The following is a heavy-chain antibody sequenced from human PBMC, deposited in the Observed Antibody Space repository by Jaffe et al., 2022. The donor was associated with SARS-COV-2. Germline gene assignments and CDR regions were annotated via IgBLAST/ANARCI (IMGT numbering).Heavy chain of an antibody. CDR2: ISGDGGST. D-gene: IGHD5-12*01. CDR1: GFTFDDYA. J-gene: IGHJ6*02. V-gene: IGHV3-43*02. CDR3: AKDTKRWWVSGYSGYDSPYYYYGMDV. Sequence: EVQLVESGGGVVQPGGSLRLSCAASGFTFDDYAMHWVRQAPGKGLEWVSLISGDGGSTYYADSVKGRFTISRDNSKNSLYLQMNSLRTEDTALYYCAKDTKRWWVSGYSGYDSPYYYYGMDVWGQGTTVTVSS.